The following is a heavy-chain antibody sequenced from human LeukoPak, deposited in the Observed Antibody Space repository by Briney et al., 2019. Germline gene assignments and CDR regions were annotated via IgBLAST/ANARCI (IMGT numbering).Heavy chain of an antibody. CDR1: GFTVSSNY. Sequence: GGSLRLSCAASGFTVSSNYMSWVRQAPGKGLEWVSVIYSGGSTYYADSVKGRFTISRDNSKNTLYLQMNSLRAEDTAVYYCARRRDYGGNWDAFGIGGQGTRVTVSS. D-gene: IGHD4-23*01. J-gene: IGHJ3*02. CDR2: IYSGGST. V-gene: IGHV3-66*01. CDR3: ARRRDYGGNWDAFGI.